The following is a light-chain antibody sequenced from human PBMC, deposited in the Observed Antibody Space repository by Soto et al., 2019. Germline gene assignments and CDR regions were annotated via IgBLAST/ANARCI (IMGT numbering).Light chain of an antibody. Sequence: QSALTQPPSVSGSPGQSVAISCTGTSSDVGSYNRVSWYQQPPGTAPKLMIYDVSSRPSEVPDRFSGSKSGNTASLTISGLQAEDDADYYCSSFTTSSTYVFGTGTKVTVL. V-gene: IGLV2-18*02. CDR1: SSDVGSYNR. CDR2: DVS. CDR3: SSFTTSSTYV. J-gene: IGLJ1*01.